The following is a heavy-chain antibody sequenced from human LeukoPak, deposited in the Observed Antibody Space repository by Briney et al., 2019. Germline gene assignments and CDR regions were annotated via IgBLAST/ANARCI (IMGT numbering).Heavy chain of an antibody. J-gene: IGHJ4*02. D-gene: IGHD6-19*01. V-gene: IGHV3-23*01. CDR1: GFTFSSYG. CDR3: ARQTQSSGLEY. Sequence: GGSLRLSCAASGFTFSSYGMSWVRQAPGKGLEWVSAISGSGGSTYYADSVKGRFTISRDDAQNSLFLQMNSLRAEDTAVYYCARQTQSSGLEYWGQGTLVTVSS. CDR2: ISGSGGST.